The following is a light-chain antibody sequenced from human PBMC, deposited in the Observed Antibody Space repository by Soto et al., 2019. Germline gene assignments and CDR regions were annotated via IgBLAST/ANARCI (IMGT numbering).Light chain of an antibody. V-gene: IGKV1-5*03. CDR3: QQYNSYWT. J-gene: IGKJ1*01. Sequence: DIQMTQSPSTLSASIGDRVTITCRASESIRTWLAWYQHKPGKAPKLLIYKASSLESGVPSRFSGSGSGTEFTLTISSLQPDDFATYYCQQYNSYWTFGQGTKVDIK. CDR1: ESIRTW. CDR2: KAS.